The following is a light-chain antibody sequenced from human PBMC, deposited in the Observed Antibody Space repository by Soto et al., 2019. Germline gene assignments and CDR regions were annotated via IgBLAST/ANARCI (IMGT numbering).Light chain of an antibody. CDR3: QQFNSLWT. Sequence: DIQMTQSPSTLSGSVGDRVTITCRASQTISSWLAWYQQKPGKAPKLLIYKASTLKSGVPSRFSGSGSGTEFTLTISSLQPDDFATYYCQQFNSLWTFGQGTNVDIK. CDR2: KAS. CDR1: QTISSW. V-gene: IGKV1-5*03. J-gene: IGKJ1*01.